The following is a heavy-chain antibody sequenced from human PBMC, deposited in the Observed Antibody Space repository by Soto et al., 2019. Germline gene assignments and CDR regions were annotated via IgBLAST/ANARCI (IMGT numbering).Heavy chain of an antibody. Sequence: GGSLRLSCAASGFSGFTFSSYAMSWVRQAPGKGLEWVSAISGSGGSTFYADSGKGRFTISRDNSKNTVYLQMNSLRAEDTAVYYCAKGIDDYGDYADAFDIWGQGTRVTVSS. CDR3: AKGIDDYGDYADAFDI. CDR1: GFSGFTFSSYA. CDR2: ISGSGGST. V-gene: IGHV3-23*01. D-gene: IGHD4-17*01. J-gene: IGHJ3*02.